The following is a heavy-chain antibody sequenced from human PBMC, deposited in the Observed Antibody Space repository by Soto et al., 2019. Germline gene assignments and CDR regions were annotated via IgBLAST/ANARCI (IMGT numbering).Heavy chain of an antibody. CDR3: ARVPDR. CDR1: GVSISRGGYS. CDR2: IYHSGST. Sequence: SESLSLNCAVAGVSISRGGYSWSWIRQPPGKGLEWIGYIYHSGSTYYNPSLKSRVTISVDRSKNQFSLKLSSVTAADTAVYYCARVPDRWGQGTLVTVS. V-gene: IGHV4-30-2*01. J-gene: IGHJ5*02. D-gene: IGHD2-2*01.